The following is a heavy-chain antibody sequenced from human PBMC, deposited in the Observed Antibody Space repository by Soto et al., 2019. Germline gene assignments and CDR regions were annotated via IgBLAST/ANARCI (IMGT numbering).Heavy chain of an antibody. Sequence: GGSLRLSCAASGFTVSSNSMSWVRQAPGKGLEWVSVICSGGSTYYADSVKGRFTISRDNSKNTLYLQMNSLRAEDTAVYYCARDRYCSNGVCYSDYWGQGTLVTVSS. CDR2: ICSGGST. V-gene: IGHV3-53*01. CDR3: ARDRYCSNGVCYSDY. J-gene: IGHJ4*02. D-gene: IGHD2-8*01. CDR1: GFTVSSNS.